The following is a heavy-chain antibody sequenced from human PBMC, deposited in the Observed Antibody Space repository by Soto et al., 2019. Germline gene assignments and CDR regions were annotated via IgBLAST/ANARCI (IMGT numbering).Heavy chain of an antibody. D-gene: IGHD2-2*01. CDR2: IYYSGST. V-gene: IGHV4-30-4*01. J-gene: IGHJ6*02. CDR1: GGSISSGDYY. CDR3: ARGPRRYCSSNSCYSSHGIDV. Sequence: SETLSLTCTVSGGSISSGDYYWSWIRQPPGKGLEWIGYIYYSGSTYYNPSLKSRVTISVDTSKNQFSLKLSSVTDADTAVYYCARGPRRYCSSNSCYSSHGIDVWGPGTPVTVSS.